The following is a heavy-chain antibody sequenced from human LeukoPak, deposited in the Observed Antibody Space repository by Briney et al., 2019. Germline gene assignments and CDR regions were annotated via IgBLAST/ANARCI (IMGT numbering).Heavy chain of an antibody. CDR3: AGAEPRGIIWHPY. V-gene: IGHV4-4*02. CDR1: GAPISSNNW. Sequence: SGTLSLTCAVSGAPISSNNWWWSWVRQPPGKGLEWIGEIYHSGSTNYNPSLRSRVTMSVDKSKNQFSLELSSVTAADTAVYYCAGAEPRGIIWHPYWGQGTLVTVSS. CDR2: IYHSGST. J-gene: IGHJ4*02.